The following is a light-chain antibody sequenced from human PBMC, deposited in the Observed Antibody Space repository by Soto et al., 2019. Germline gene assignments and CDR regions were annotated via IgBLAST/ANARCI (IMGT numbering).Light chain of an antibody. J-gene: IGKJ3*01. CDR3: QQYGSSPFS. CDR2: DAS. Sequence: EIVLTQSPATLSLSPGERATLSCRASQSVSSYLAWYQQKPGQAPRLLIYDASKRATGIPARFSGSGSGTDFTLTISSLESEDFAVYYCQQYGSSPFSFGPGTKVDIK. V-gene: IGKV3-11*01. CDR1: QSVSSY.